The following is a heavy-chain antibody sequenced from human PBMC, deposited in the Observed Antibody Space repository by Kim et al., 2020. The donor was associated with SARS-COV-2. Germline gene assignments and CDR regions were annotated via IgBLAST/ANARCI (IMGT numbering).Heavy chain of an antibody. D-gene: IGHD3-3*01. CDR3: AKDSYYDFWSGQNFDY. CDR1: GFTFDDYA. Sequence: GGSLRLSCAASGFTFDDYAMHWVRQAPGKGLEWVSGISWHSGSIGYADSVKGRFTISRDNAKNSLYLQMNSLRAEDTALYYCAKDSYYDFWSGQNFDYWGQGTLVTVSS. CDR2: ISWHSGSI. J-gene: IGHJ4*02. V-gene: IGHV3-9*01.